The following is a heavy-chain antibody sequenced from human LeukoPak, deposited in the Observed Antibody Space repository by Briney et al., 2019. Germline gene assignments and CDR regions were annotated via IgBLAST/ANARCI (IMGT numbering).Heavy chain of an antibody. CDR2: IYYSGST. CDR1: GGSLSSSSYY. D-gene: IGHD3-10*01. J-gene: IGHJ4*02. V-gene: IGHV4-39*07. CDR3: ARENYYGSENYYNVWYFDY. Sequence: SETLSLTCTVSGGSLSSSSYYWGWIRQPPGKGLEWIGSIYYSGSTYYNPSLKSRVTISVDTSKNQFSLKMSSVTAADTAVYYCARENYYGSENYYNVWYFDYWGQGTLVTVSS.